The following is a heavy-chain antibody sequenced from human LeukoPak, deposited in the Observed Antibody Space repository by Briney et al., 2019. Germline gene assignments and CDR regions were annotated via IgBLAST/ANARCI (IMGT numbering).Heavy chain of an antibody. Sequence: GGSLRLSCAASGFTFNNYGMHWVRQAPGKGLEWVAVISYDGRNIHYPDSVKGRFTISRDISTDTLWLQMDSLRTEDTAVYYCAKGPLRGTAAAIDYWGQGTLVTVSS. D-gene: IGHD2-2*01. CDR1: GFTFNNYG. J-gene: IGHJ4*02. V-gene: IGHV3-30*18. CDR3: AKGPLRGTAAAIDY. CDR2: ISYDGRNI.